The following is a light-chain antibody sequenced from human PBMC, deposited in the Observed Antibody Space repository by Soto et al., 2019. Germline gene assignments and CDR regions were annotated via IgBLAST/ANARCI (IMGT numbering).Light chain of an antibody. CDR1: SSDVGAYDY. CDR3: SFTSSDTPYV. Sequence: QSALTQPASVSGSPGQSITISCTGTSSDVGAYDYVSWYQQHPDKAPKLIIYVVSNRPSGVSNRFSGSKSGNTASLTISGLQAEDEADYSCSFTSSDTPYVFGTGTKVTVL. J-gene: IGLJ1*01. CDR2: VVS. V-gene: IGLV2-14*01.